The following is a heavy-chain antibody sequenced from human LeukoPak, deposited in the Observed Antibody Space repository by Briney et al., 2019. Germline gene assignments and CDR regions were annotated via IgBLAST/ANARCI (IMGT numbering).Heavy chain of an antibody. CDR1: GGSISSSSYY. D-gene: IGHD2-2*01. Sequence: PSETLSLTCTVSGGSISSSSYYWGWSRQPPGKGLEWIGSLYYSGHTYYNPSLKSRVTISIDTSKNQFSLRLTSVTAADTAVYYCASQYCSSSSCYAGEHDYWGQGTLVTVSS. CDR3: ASQYCSSSSCYAGEHDY. V-gene: IGHV4-39*01. J-gene: IGHJ4*02. CDR2: LYYSGHT.